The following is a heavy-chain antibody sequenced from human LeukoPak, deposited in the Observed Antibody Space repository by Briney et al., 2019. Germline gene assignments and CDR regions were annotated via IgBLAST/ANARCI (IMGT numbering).Heavy chain of an antibody. D-gene: IGHD3-22*01. J-gene: IGHJ4*02. V-gene: IGHV3-21*01. Sequence: PGGTLRLSCAVSGVTFSRYSTNWVRQTPGKGLERVSAITSSSRYINYADSVKGQSTIPRNNAKKSFYLQINSLRAEATAVYYCGRDWDSSGHYYFPSYFGYWGQGTLVTDSP. CDR1: GVTFSRYS. CDR2: ITSSSRYI. CDR3: GRDWDSSGHYYFPSYFGY.